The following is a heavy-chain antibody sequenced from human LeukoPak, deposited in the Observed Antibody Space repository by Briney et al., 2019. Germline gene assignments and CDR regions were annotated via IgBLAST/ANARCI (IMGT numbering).Heavy chain of an antibody. V-gene: IGHV4-39*01. CDR2: IYYSGTT. CDR3: ARQISDYYYYYMDV. D-gene: IGHD3-10*01. J-gene: IGHJ6*03. Sequence: PSETLSLTCTVSGGSISSSNYYWGWIRQPPGKGLEWIGTIYYSGTTYYNPSLESRVTISEDTSKNQFSLTLRSVTAADTAVYYCARQISDYYYYYMDVWGKGTTATVSS. CDR1: GGSISSSNYY.